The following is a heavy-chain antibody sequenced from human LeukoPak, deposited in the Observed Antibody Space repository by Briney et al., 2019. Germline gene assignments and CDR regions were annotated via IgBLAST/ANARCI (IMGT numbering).Heavy chain of an antibody. V-gene: IGHV4-34*01. CDR3: ARSRGWSPIDY. Sequence: SETLSLTCAVNGGSFSGYYWSSIRQPQGKGLEWIGEINHSGSTNYNPSLKSRVTISVDTSKNQFSLKLSSVTAADTAVYYCARSRGWSPIDYWGQGTLVTVSS. CDR2: INHSGST. CDR1: GGSFSGYY. J-gene: IGHJ4*02. D-gene: IGHD6-19*01.